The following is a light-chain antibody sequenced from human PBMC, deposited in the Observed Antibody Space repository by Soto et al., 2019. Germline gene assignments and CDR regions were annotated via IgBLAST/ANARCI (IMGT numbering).Light chain of an antibody. CDR2: DVS. Sequence: QSALTQPASVSGSPGQSITISCTGTSSDVGGYHYVSWYQQHPGKAPKLMIYDVSNSPSGVSDRFSGSRSGNTASLAISGLQAEDEAHYFCSSYTGSSTLLIFGGGTKLTVL. CDR3: SSYTGSSTLLI. V-gene: IGLV2-14*03. J-gene: IGLJ2*01. CDR1: SSDVGGYHY.